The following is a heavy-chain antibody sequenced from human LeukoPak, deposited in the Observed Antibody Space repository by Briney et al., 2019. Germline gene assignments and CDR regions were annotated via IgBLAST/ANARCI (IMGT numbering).Heavy chain of an antibody. Sequence: GGSLRLSCAASGFTFNNYAMNWVRQAPGKGLEWVAVISYDGSNKYYADSVKGRFTISRDNSKNTLYLQMNSLRAEDTAVYYCAAKYYYDSSGYYYDYWGQGTLVTVSS. J-gene: IGHJ4*02. CDR1: GFTFNNYA. CDR3: AAKYYYDSSGYYYDY. V-gene: IGHV3-30*04. CDR2: ISYDGSNK. D-gene: IGHD3-22*01.